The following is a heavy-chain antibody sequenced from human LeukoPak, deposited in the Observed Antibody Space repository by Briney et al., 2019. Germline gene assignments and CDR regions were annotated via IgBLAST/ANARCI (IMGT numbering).Heavy chain of an antibody. CDR2: IYYSGSA. Sequence: PSETLSLTCSVSGDSITDYYWSWIRQSPGKGLEWIGYIYYSGSAKYNPSLKSRLTISVGTSKNQLSLRLNSVTAADTAVYYCARLDYDLASYYEKEGWFGPWGQGILVTVSS. D-gene: IGHD3-10*01. CDR3: ARLDYDLASYYEKEGWFGP. CDR1: GDSITDYY. V-gene: IGHV4-59*08. J-gene: IGHJ5*02.